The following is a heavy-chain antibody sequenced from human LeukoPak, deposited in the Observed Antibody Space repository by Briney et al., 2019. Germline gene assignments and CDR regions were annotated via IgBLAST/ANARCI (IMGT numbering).Heavy chain of an antibody. J-gene: IGHJ4*02. CDR2: INWNGGST. CDR3: ARDLTYQLHYFDY. D-gene: IGHD2-2*01. V-gene: IGHV3-20*04. Sequence: GGSLRLSCAASGFTFDDYAMSWVRQAPGKGLEWVSGINWNGGSTDYADSVKGRFTISRDNAKNSLYLQMSSLRAEDTALYYCARDLTYQLHYFDYWGQGTLVTVSS. CDR1: GFTFDDYA.